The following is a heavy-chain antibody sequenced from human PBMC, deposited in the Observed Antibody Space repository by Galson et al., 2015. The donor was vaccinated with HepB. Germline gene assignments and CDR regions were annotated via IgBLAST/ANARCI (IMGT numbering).Heavy chain of an antibody. V-gene: IGHV3-9*01. CDR1: GFTFDDYA. D-gene: IGHD3-10*01. CDR2: IGWNRGSI. J-gene: IGHJ6*02. CDR3: AKDISSGSYYYYYGMDV. Sequence: SLRLSCAASGFTFDDYAMHWVRQAPGQGLECVSGIGWNRGSIGYADSVKGRFTISRDNAKNSLYLQMNSLRAEDTALYYCAKDISSGSYYYYYGMDVWGQGTTVTVSS.